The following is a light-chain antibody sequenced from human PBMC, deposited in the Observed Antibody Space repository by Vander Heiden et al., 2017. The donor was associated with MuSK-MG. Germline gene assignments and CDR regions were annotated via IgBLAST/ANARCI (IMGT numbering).Light chain of an antibody. CDR2: GAS. V-gene: IGKV3-15*01. Sequence: EIVMTQSPATLSVSPGERATLSCRASQSVSSNLAWYQQKPGQAPRLLIYGASTRATGTPARFSGSGSGTEFTLTISSLQSEDFAVYYCQQYNNWPPLTFGGRTKVEIK. CDR3: QQYNNWPPLT. J-gene: IGKJ4*01. CDR1: QSVSSN.